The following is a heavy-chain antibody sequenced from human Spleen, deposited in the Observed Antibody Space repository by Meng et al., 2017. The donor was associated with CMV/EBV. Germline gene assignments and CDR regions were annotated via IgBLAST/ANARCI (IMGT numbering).Heavy chain of an antibody. V-gene: IGHV3-7*01. J-gene: IGHJ3*02. Sequence: GESLKIYCVASGFTFTSHWMSWVRQPPGKGLEWVDNINQSGYGKFYVDSLMGRFTISRDNAKNSLYLQMNSLRAEDTAVYYCARVSATGYYDSSGYRPGTVFDIWGQGTMVTVSS. D-gene: IGHD3-22*01. CDR2: INQSGYGK. CDR3: ARVSATGYYDSSGYRPGTVFDI. CDR1: GFTFTSHW.